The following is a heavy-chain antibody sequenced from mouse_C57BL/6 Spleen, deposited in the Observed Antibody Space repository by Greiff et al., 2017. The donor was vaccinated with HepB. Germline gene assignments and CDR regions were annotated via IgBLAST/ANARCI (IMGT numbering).Heavy chain of an antibody. V-gene: IGHV1-15*01. Sequence: QVQLQQSGAELVRPGASVTLSCKASGYTFTDYEMHWVKQTPVHGLEWIGAIDPETGGTAYNQKFKGKAILTADKSSSTAYMELRSLTSEDSAVYYGTTSYYSNYEGFAYWGQGTLVTVSA. CDR3: TTSYYSNYEGFAY. D-gene: IGHD2-5*01. CDR2: IDPETGGT. J-gene: IGHJ3*01. CDR1: GYTFTDYE.